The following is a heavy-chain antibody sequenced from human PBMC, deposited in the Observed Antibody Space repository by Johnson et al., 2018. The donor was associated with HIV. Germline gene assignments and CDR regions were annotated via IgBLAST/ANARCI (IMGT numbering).Heavy chain of an antibody. CDR3: GRDRGYLDAFDI. V-gene: IGHV3-30*04. D-gene: IGHD1-26*01. CDR2: ISYDGSNK. J-gene: IGHJ3*02. Sequence: VQLVESGGNVVQPGRSLRLSCAASGFTFSDYAMHWVRQAPGKGLEWVAVISYDGSNKYYADSVKGRFTISRDNSKNTLYLQMNSLRAEDTAVYYCGRDRGYLDAFDIWGQGTMVTVSS. CDR1: GFTFSDYA.